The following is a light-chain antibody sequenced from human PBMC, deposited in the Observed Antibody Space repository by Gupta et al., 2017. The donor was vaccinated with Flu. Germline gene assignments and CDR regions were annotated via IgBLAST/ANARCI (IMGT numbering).Light chain of an antibody. J-gene: IGLJ2*01. CDR1: DIERKS. Sequence: GGNDIERKSVHSYQQKEGQAPVLVVYDDSDRPSGMPGRFAGSNSGNAATLTITWVAAGDEADYYCQVWDSNDDQWVFGGGTKLTVL. CDR2: DDS. CDR3: QVWDSNDDQWV. V-gene: IGLV3-21*02.